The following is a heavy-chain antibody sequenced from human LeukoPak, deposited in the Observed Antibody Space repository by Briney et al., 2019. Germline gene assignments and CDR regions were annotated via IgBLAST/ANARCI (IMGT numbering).Heavy chain of an antibody. D-gene: IGHD4-17*01. Sequence: GGSLRLSCAASGFPFSSYSMTWVRQAPGKGLEWVANIKPDGTTKFYVDSVKGRFTISRDNALNSLYLQMNSLRAEDTAVYYCARDYGGKTGDYWGQGTLVTVSS. CDR2: IKPDGTTK. CDR3: ARDYGGKTGDY. CDR1: GFPFSSYS. J-gene: IGHJ4*02. V-gene: IGHV3-7*01.